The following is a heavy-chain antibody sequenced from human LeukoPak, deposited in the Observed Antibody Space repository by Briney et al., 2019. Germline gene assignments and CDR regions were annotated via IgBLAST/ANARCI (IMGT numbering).Heavy chain of an antibody. CDR1: GGTFSSYA. CDR3: ARVSYDSSSPPA. D-gene: IGHD3-3*01. J-gene: IGHJ5*02. Sequence: GASVKVSCKASGGTFSSYAISWVRQAPGQGLEWMGGIIPISGTANYAQKFQGRVTITADESTSTAYMELSSLRSEDTAVYYCARVSYDSSSPPAWGQGTLVTVSS. CDR2: IIPISGTA. V-gene: IGHV1-69*13.